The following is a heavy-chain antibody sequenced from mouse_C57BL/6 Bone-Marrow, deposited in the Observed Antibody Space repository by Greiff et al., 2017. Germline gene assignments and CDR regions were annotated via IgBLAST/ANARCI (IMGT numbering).Heavy chain of an antibody. V-gene: IGHV1-81*01. Sequence: VTLQQSGAELARPGASVKLSCKASGYTFTSYGISWVKQRTGQGLEWIGEIYPRSGNTYYNEKFKGKATLTADKSSSTAYMELRSLTSEDSAVYFCARRGLLRPRDYWGQGTSVTVSS. D-gene: IGHD1-2*01. CDR2: IYPRSGNT. J-gene: IGHJ4*01. CDR3: ARRGLLRPRDY. CDR1: GYTFTSYG.